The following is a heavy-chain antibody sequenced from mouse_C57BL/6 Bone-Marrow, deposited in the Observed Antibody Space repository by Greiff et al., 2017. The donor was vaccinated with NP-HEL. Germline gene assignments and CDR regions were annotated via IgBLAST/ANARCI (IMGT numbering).Heavy chain of an antibody. J-gene: IGHJ3*01. CDR1: GYAFSSYW. CDR3: ARGAY. V-gene: IGHV1-80*01. Sequence: QVQLKESGAELVKPGASVKISCKASGYAFSSYWMNWVKQRPGKGLEWIGQIYPGDGDTTYNRKFKDTASLTADTSSSTAYMQLSSLTSEDSAVYVCARGAYWGQGTRVTVSA. CDR2: IYPGDGDT.